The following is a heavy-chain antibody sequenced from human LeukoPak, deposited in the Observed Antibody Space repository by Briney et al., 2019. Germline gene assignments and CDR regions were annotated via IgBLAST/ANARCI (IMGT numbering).Heavy chain of an antibody. D-gene: IGHD3-10*01. Sequence: ASVKVSCKASGYTFTGYYMHWVRQAPGQGLEWMGWINPDSGGTNYAQKFQGWVTMTRDTSISTAYMELSRLRSDDTAVYYCANSRGYGSGNLWGQGTLVTVSS. J-gene: IGHJ4*02. CDR2: INPDSGGT. CDR3: ANSRGYGSGNL. CDR1: GYTFTGYY. V-gene: IGHV1-2*04.